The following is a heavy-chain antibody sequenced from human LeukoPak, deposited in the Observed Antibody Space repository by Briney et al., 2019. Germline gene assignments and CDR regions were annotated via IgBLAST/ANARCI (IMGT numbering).Heavy chain of an antibody. CDR2: ISSSSSYI. D-gene: IGHD3-16*01. V-gene: IGHV3-21*01. Sequence: GGSLRLSCAASGFTFSDYAMSWVRQAPGKGLEWVSSISSSSSYIYYADSVKGRFTISRDNAKNSLYLQMNSLRAEDTAVYYCARIPTYDYYRFAFDYWGQGTLVTVSS. J-gene: IGHJ4*02. CDR1: GFTFSDYA. CDR3: ARIPTYDYYRFAFDY.